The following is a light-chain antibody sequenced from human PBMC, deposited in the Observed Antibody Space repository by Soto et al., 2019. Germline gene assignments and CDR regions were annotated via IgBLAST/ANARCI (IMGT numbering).Light chain of an antibody. CDR2: DVT. CDR1: SSDVGGYNY. J-gene: IGLJ1*01. CDR3: SSYTTSNTRQIV. Sequence: LTQPASVSGSPGQSITISCTGTSSDVGGYNYVSWYQHHPGKAPKLIIYDVTNRPSGVSNPFSGSKSGNTASLTISGLQPEDETDYYCSSYTTSNTRQIVFGTGTKVTVL. V-gene: IGLV2-14*03.